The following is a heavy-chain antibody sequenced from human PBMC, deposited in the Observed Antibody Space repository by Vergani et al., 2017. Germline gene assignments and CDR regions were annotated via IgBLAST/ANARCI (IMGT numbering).Heavy chain of an antibody. CDR1: GYSFTSYW. V-gene: IGHV5-51*03. CDR2: IYPGDSDT. J-gene: IGHJ5*02. CDR3: ARSHGSXSSTSCYTDNWFDP. Sequence: EVQLVQSGAEVKKPGESLKISCKGSGYSFTSYWIGWVRQMPGKGLEWMGIIYPGDSDTRYSPSFQGQVTISADKSISTAYLQWSSLKASDTAMYYCARSHGSXSSTSCYTDNWFDPWGQGTLVTVSS. D-gene: IGHD2-2*02.